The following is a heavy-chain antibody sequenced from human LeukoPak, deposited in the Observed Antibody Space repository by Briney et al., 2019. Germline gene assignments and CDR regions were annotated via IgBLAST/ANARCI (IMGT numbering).Heavy chain of an antibody. V-gene: IGHV3-30*04. J-gene: IGHJ4*02. CDR3: AREYDILTGYANGGFDY. CDR1: GFTFSRYA. D-gene: IGHD3-9*01. CDR2: ISYDGSNK. Sequence: GGSLRLSCAASGFTFSRYAMHWVRQAPGKGLEWVAVISYDGSNKYYADSVKGRFTISRDNSKNTLYLQMNSLRAEDTAVYYCAREYDILTGYANGGFDYWGQGTLVTVSS.